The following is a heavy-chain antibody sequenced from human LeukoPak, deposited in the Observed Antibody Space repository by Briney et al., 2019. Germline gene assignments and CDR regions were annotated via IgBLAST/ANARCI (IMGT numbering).Heavy chain of an antibody. J-gene: IGHJ4*02. CDR1: GFTISSYA. CDR2: ISGSGGST. CDR3: AKDLDCSSTSCDRDY. D-gene: IGHD2-2*02. Sequence: GGSLRLSCAASGFTISSYAMSWVRQAPGKGLEWVSAISGSGGSTYYADSVKGRFTISRDNSKNTLYLQMNSLRAEDTAVYYCAKDLDCSSTSCDRDYWGQGTLVTVSS. V-gene: IGHV3-23*01.